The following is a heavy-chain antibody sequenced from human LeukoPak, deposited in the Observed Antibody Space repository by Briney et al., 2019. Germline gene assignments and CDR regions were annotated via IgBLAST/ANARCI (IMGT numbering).Heavy chain of an antibody. CDR2: INPNSGGT. J-gene: IGHJ4*02. CDR3: ARDLRDYGSGSYYPSDY. Sequence: GASVKVSCKASGYTFTGYYMHWVRQAPGQGLEWMGWINPNSGGTNYAQKFQGRVTMTRDTSISTAYMELSRLRSDDTAVYYCARDLRDYGSGSYYPSDYWGQGTLVTVSS. D-gene: IGHD3-10*01. V-gene: IGHV1-2*02. CDR1: GYTFTGYY.